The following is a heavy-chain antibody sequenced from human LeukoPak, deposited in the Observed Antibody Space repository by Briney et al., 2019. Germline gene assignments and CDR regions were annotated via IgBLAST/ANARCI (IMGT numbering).Heavy chain of an antibody. D-gene: IGHD3-10*01. CDR2: INHSGST. CDR3: ARAGSSIIYRGAFDI. J-gene: IGHJ3*02. Sequence: SGTLSLTCAVYGGSFSGYYWSWIRQPPGKGLEWIGEINHSGSTNYNASLKSRVTISVDTSKNQFSLKLSSVTAADTAVYYCARAGSSIIYRGAFDIWGQGTMVTVSS. CDR1: GGSFSGYY. V-gene: IGHV4-34*01.